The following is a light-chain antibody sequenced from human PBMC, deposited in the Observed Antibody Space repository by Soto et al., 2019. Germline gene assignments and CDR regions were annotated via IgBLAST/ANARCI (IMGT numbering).Light chain of an antibody. Sequence: QLVLTQSPSASASLGASVKLTCTLSSGHSSYAIAWHQQQPDKGPRYLMKLNSDGSHSKGDGISDRFSGSSSGAERYLTISSLRSEDEADYYCQTWGTGIQVFGGGTQLTVL. J-gene: IGLJ2*01. CDR2: LNSDGSH. V-gene: IGLV4-69*01. CDR3: QTWGTGIQV. CDR1: SGHSSYA.